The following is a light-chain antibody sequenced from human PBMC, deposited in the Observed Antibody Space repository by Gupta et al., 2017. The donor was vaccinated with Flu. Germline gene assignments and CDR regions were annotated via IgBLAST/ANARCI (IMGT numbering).Light chain of an antibody. J-gene: IGKJ5*01. V-gene: IGKV3D-15*01. CDR2: GAS. CDR1: QSVSSS. Sequence: EIVMTQSPATLSVSPGERATLSCRASQSVSSSLAWYQRKPGQAPRLLIYGASTRATGIPARFSGTGSGTEFTLTITSLQSEDFAVYYCQQYKNWPPITFGQGTRLEIK. CDR3: QQYKNWPPIT.